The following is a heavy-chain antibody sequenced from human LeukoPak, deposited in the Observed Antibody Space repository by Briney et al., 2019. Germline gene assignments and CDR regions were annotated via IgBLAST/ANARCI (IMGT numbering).Heavy chain of an antibody. CDR1: GGTFSSYA. D-gene: IGHD3-22*01. Sequence: SVKVSCKASGGTFSSYAISWVRQAPGQGLEWMGRIIPIFGTANYAQKFQGIVTITTDESTSTAYMELSSLRSEDTAVYYCARESGYDFFGGYYDSSGYPDYWGQGTLVTVSS. CDR3: ARESGYDFFGGYYDSSGYPDY. J-gene: IGHJ4*02. CDR2: IIPIFGTA. V-gene: IGHV1-69*05.